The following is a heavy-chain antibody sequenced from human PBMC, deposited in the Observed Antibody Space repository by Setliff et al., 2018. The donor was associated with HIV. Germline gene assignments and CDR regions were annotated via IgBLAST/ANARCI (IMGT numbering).Heavy chain of an antibody. J-gene: IGHJ4*02. CDR2: IIPIFGTA. CDR3: ARDRGIAVALDY. D-gene: IGHD6-19*01. V-gene: IGHV1-69*05. CDR1: GGTFSSYA. Sequence: SVKVSCKASGGTFSSYAISWVRQAPGQGLEWMGGIIPIFGTANYAQKFQGRVTITTDESTSTAYMELSSLRSEDTAVYYCARDRGIAVALDYWGQGTLVTVSS.